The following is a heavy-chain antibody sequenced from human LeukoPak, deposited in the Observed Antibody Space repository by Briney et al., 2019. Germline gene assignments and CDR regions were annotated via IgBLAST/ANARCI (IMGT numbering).Heavy chain of an antibody. CDR2: ISWNSGSI. J-gene: IGHJ4*02. V-gene: IGHV3-9*01. CDR3: AKGLSMVRGLDY. CDR1: GFTFDDYA. Sequence: GGSLRLSCAASGFTFDDYAKHWVRQGPGKGLEWVSGISWNSGSIAYADSVKGRFTISRDNAKNSLYLLMDSLRAEDTALYYCAKGLSMVRGLDYWGQGTLVTVSS. D-gene: IGHD3-10*01.